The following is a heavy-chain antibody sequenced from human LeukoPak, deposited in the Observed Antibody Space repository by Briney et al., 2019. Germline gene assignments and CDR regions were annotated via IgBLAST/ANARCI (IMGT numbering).Heavy chain of an antibody. V-gene: IGHV3-7*01. J-gene: IGHJ3*02. CDR2: IKRGGSEK. Sequence: PGGSLRISCAACGFTFSSYWMSWVRQAPGSGQEWVGNIKRGGSEKYHLDSVKGRFTISRDNTKNSLYLQMNSLRAEDTAVYYCASLDPTGDAFDIWGQGTMVTVSS. D-gene: IGHD1-14*01. CDR1: GFTFSSYW. CDR3: ASLDPTGDAFDI.